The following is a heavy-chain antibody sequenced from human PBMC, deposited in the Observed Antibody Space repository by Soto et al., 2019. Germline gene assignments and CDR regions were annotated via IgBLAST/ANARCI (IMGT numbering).Heavy chain of an antibody. Sequence: PGGSLRLSCAASGFTVSSNYMSWVRQAPGKGLEWVSVIYSGGSTYYADSVKGRFTISRDNSKNTLYLQMNSLRAEDTAVCYCATTTVTSYYYYGMDVWGQGTTVTVSS. J-gene: IGHJ6*02. V-gene: IGHV3-53*01. D-gene: IGHD4-17*01. CDR2: IYSGGST. CDR3: ATTTVTSYYYYGMDV. CDR1: GFTVSSNY.